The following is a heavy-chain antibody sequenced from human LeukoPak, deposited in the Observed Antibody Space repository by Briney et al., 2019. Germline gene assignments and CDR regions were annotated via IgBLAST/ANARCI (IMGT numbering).Heavy chain of an antibody. J-gene: IGHJ4*02. Sequence: GASVKVSCKASGYTFTAYYMHWVRPAPGQGLEWMGWINPNSGGTNYAQKFQGRVTMTRDTSISTAYMELSRLRSDDTAVYYCARDRVVIPAAFDYWGQGTLVTVSS. CDR1: GYTFTAYY. CDR3: ARDRVVIPAAFDY. CDR2: INPNSGGT. D-gene: IGHD2-2*01. V-gene: IGHV1-2*02.